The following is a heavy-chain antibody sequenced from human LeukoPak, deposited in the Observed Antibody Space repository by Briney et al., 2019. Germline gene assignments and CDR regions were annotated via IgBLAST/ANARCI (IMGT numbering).Heavy chain of an antibody. V-gene: IGHV3-43*01. J-gene: IGHJ4*02. Sequence: SGGSLRLSCAASGFTFDDYTMHWVRQAPGKGLEWVSLISWDGGSTYYADSVKGRFTISRDSSKNSLYLQMNSLRTEDTALYYCAKDTSYDSSGYYYDYWGQGTLVTVSS. CDR3: AKDTSYDSSGYYYDY. CDR1: GFTFDDYT. D-gene: IGHD3-22*01. CDR2: ISWDGGST.